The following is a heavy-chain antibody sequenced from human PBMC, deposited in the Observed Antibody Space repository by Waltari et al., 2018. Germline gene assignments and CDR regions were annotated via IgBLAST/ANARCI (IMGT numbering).Heavy chain of an antibody. V-gene: IGHV3-23*01. CDR1: GFPFSTYT. CDR2: LTASGLM. J-gene: IGHJ6*02. D-gene: IGHD6-6*01. CDR3: AKDEGARLAPTFGMDA. Sequence: EMQLLESGGALVQPGGSLRLSCAASGFPFSTYTMNWVRQAPGKGLVGVAVLTASGLMDYGDSVKGRFIISRDNSKNILYLEMYRLRVEDTARYYCAKDEGARLAPTFGMDAWGQGTTVIVSS.